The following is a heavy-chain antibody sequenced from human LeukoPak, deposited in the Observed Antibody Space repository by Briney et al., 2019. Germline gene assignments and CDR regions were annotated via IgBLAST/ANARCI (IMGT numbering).Heavy chain of an antibody. V-gene: IGHV1-69*13. Sequence: SVKVSCKASGGTFSSYAISWVRQAPGQGLEWMGGIIPIFGTANYAQKFQGRVTITADESTSTAYMELSSLRSEDTAVYYCARAPGGYSGYDLYYYYGMDVWGQGTTVTVS. CDR2: IIPIFGTA. CDR1: GGTFSSYA. D-gene: IGHD5-12*01. J-gene: IGHJ6*02. CDR3: ARAPGGYSGYDLYYYYGMDV.